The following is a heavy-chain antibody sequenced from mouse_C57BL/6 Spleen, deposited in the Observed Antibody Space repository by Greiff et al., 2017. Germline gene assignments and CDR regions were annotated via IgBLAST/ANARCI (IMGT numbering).Heavy chain of an antibody. V-gene: IGHV5-16*01. CDR2: INYDGSST. CDR3: ARDYYGSGDYYAMDY. Sequence: EVMLVESEGGLVQPGRSMKLSCTASGFTFSDYYMAWVRQVPEKGLEWVANINYDGSSTYYLDSLKSRFIISRDNAKNIPYLQMSSLKSEDTATYYCARDYYGSGDYYAMDYWGQGTSVTVSS. D-gene: IGHD1-1*01. CDR1: GFTFSDYY. J-gene: IGHJ4*01.